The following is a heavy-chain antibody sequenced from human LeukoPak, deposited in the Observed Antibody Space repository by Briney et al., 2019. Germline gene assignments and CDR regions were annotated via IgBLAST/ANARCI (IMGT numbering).Heavy chain of an antibody. D-gene: IGHD3-10*01. V-gene: IGHV3-7*03. J-gene: IGHJ4*02. CDR3: VRDDRTMVRGVPDY. Sequence: GGSLRLSCAASGFTFSSYWMNWVRQAPGKGLEWVANIKQDGSEKYYVDSVKGRFTISRDNAKSSLYLQMNSLRAEDTAVYFCVRDDRTMVRGVPDYWGQGTLVTVPS. CDR1: GFTFSSYW. CDR2: IKQDGSEK.